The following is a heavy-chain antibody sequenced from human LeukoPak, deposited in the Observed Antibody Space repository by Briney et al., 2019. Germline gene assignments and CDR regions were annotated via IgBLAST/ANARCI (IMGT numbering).Heavy chain of an antibody. Sequence: GGSLRLSCAASRFTFSSYGMHWVRQAPGKGLEWVSSISSSSSYIYYADSVKGRFTISRDNAKNSLYLQMNSLRAEDTAVYYCARESYYYDSSGYLRWGQGTLVTVSS. CDR1: RFTFSSYG. V-gene: IGHV3-21*01. J-gene: IGHJ4*02. CDR2: ISSSSSYI. D-gene: IGHD3-22*01. CDR3: ARESYYYDSSGYLR.